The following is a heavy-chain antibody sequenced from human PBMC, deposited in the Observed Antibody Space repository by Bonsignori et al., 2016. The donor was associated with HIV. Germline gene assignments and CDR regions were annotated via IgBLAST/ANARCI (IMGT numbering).Heavy chain of an antibody. CDR2: PIMVGPP. V-gene: IGHV4-39*07. D-gene: IGHD5-18*01. Sequence: QLQLQESGPGLVKPSESLSLTCTVSGGSITGSYYYWGWIRQPPGKGWSGLGAPIMVGPPTTTRPSRVASPCQSTSKNQFSLELSSVTAADTAVYYCARGSDVYSYGRDVFPIWGQGTVVTVSS. CDR1: GGSITGSYYY. CDR3: ARGSDVYSYGRDVFPI. J-gene: IGHJ3*02.